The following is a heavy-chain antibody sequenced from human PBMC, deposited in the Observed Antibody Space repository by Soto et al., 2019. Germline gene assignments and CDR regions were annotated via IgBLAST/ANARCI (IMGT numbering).Heavy chain of an antibody. J-gene: IGHJ5*02. CDR3: ARGQRFSDWFDP. CDR1: GGTISGYY. D-gene: IGHD3-3*01. CDR2: IYSSGNT. V-gene: IGHV4-4*07. Sequence: SETLSLTCSVSGGTISGYYWTWIRQPAGKGLEWIGRIYSSGNTKYNPPLQSRVTMSLDTSNNQFSLRLTSVTAADTAVYYCARGQRFSDWFDPWGQGTLVTVSS.